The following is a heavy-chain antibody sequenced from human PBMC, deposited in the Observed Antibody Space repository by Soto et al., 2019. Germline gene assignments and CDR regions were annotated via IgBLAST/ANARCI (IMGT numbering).Heavy chain of an antibody. Sequence: QVQLVQSGPEVTEPGASVKVSCKASGYTFTNYTITWVRQAPGHGLEWMGWISAYNGKTNYAQKRXXRXXMTTDTSSSTAYMELRSLRFDETALYYCARGEDRSGWYREFWGQGTLVTVSA. V-gene: IGHV1-18*01. CDR2: ISAYNGKT. CDR1: GYTFTNYT. D-gene: IGHD6-19*01. J-gene: IGHJ4*02. CDR3: ARGEDRSGWYREF.